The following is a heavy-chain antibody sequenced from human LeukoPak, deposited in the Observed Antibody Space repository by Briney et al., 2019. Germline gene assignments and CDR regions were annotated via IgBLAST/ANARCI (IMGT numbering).Heavy chain of an antibody. CDR3: ATSKRAEQQLNY. CDR2: IYPGDSDT. V-gene: IGHV5-51*01. J-gene: IGHJ4*02. CDR1: GYSFTTYW. D-gene: IGHD6-13*01. Sequence: GESLKISCKGSGYSFTTYWIGWVRQMPGKGLEWMGIIYPGDSDTRYSPSFRGQVTISADKSISTAYLQWSSLKASDTAVYYCATSKRAEQQLNYWGQGTLVTVSS.